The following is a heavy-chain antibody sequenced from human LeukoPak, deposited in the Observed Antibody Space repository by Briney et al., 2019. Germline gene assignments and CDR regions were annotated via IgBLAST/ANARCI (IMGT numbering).Heavy chain of an antibody. J-gene: IGHJ4*02. CDR3: ARDSIRQQLYYFDY. CDR2: ISWNSGSI. Sequence: GGSLRLSCAASGFTFDDYAMHWVRQAPGKGLEWVSGISWNSGSIGYADSVKGRFTISRDNSKNTVYLQMNRLGADGTAVYYCARDSIRQQLYYFDYWGQGTLVTVSS. D-gene: IGHD6-13*01. V-gene: IGHV3-9*01. CDR1: GFTFDDYA.